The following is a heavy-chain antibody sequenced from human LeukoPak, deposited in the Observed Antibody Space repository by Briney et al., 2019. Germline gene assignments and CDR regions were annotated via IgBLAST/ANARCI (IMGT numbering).Heavy chain of an antibody. V-gene: IGHV3-23*01. CDR2: ISGSGGST. D-gene: IGHD1/OR15-1a*01. CDR3: ARINGGRTYYLDY. CDR1: GFTFSSYA. Sequence: HSGGSLRLSCAASGFTFSSYAMRWVRRAPGKGLEWVSVISGSGGSTYHADSVKGRFNIYRDNSKNTLYLQMNSLRDEDTAVYCCARINGGRTYYLDYWGQGTLVTVSS. J-gene: IGHJ4*02.